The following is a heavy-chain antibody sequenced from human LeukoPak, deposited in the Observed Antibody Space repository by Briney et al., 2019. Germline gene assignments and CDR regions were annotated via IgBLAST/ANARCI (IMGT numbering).Heavy chain of an antibody. Sequence: GGSLRLSCTASGFTFSNYWMHWVRQAPGKGLVWVSRINSDGSSTIYADSVKGRFTISRDNAKNTLYLQMNSLRAEDTAVYYCARVGTGNWFDPWGQGTLVTVSS. J-gene: IGHJ5*02. CDR1: GFTFSNYW. CDR3: ARVGTGNWFDP. V-gene: IGHV3-74*01. CDR2: INSDGSST.